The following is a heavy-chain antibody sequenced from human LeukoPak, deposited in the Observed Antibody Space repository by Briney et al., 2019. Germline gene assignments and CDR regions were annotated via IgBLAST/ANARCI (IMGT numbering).Heavy chain of an antibody. J-gene: IGHJ4*02. CDR2: ISGSGSDI. CDR1: GFGFSDSY. D-gene: IGHD2-21*01. V-gene: IGHV3-11*04. CDR3: ARDWAMALRSSVVSPLDY. Sequence: GGSLRLSCVVSGFGFSDSYMTWIRQTPGKGLEWLAYISGSGSDIYYADSVKGRFTISRDNAKNSLYLQMSSLRAEDTAVYYCARDWAMALRSSVVSPLDYWGQGTLVTVSS.